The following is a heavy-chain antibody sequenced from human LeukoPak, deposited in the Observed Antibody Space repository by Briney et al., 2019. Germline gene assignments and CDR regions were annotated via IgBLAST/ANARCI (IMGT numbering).Heavy chain of an antibody. J-gene: IGHJ3*02. CDR2: ISAYNGNT. CDR3: ARVSGITMIVVVLEDPFDI. V-gene: IGHV1-18*01. CDR1: GYTFTSYG. Sequence: ASVKVSCKASGYTFTSYGISWVRQAPGQGLEWMGWISAYNGNTNYAQKLQGRVTMTTDTSTSTAYMELRSLRSDDTAVYYCARVSGITMIVVVLEDPFDIWGPGTMVTVSS. D-gene: IGHD3-22*01.